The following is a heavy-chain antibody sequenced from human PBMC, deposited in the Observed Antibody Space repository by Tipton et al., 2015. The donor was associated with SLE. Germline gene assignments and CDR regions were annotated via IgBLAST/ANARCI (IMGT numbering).Heavy chain of an antibody. CDR3: ARGMVTWRGAIIGVDV. D-gene: IGHD2-21*02. J-gene: IGHJ6*02. CDR2: IYTGGGT. CDR1: GGSFGSGGYY. Sequence: TLSLTCTVSGGSFGSGGYYWTWVRQSAGKGLEFIGRIYTGGGTNYNPSLKSRVTISVDTAKNQFSLRLSSVTAADTAVYYCARGMVTWRGAIIGVDVWGPGTTVNVSS. V-gene: IGHV4-61*02.